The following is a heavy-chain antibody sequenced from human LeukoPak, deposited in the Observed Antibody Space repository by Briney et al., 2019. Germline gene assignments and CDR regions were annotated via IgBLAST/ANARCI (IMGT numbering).Heavy chain of an antibody. CDR1: GGSISTYY. V-gene: IGHV4-59*08. CDR3: ARHGGRGSFDY. D-gene: IGHD1-26*01. Sequence: SETLSLTCTVSGGSISTYYWSWIRQPPGKGLEWIGYRYRSGTTTPHPSLKSRVTISVDPSKNQFSLRLTSVTAADTAVYYCARHGGRGSFDYWGQGTLVTPSS. CDR2: RYRSGTT. J-gene: IGHJ4*02.